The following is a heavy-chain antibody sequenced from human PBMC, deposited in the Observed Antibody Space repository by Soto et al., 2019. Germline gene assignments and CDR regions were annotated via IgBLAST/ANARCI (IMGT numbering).Heavy chain of an antibody. V-gene: IGHV5-51*01. CDR3: ARHEQGWLPYDY. CDR2: IYPGDSDV. D-gene: IGHD5-12*01. Sequence: HGESLKISCKGSGYSFISYWIGWVRQMPGKGLEWMGIIYPGDSDVRYSPSFGGQVTISADKSISTAYLQWSSLKASDTAIYYCARHEQGWLPYDYWGQGTLVTVSS. J-gene: IGHJ4*02. CDR1: GYSFISYW.